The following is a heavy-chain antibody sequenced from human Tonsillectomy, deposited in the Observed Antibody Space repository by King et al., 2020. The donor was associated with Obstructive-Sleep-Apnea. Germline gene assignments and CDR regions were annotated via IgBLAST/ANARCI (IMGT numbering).Heavy chain of an antibody. CDR2: ISAYNGNT. CDR1: GYTFTTYG. V-gene: IGHV1-18*04. J-gene: IGHJ2*01. D-gene: IGHD2-21*02. CDR3: ARDPFCGGDCYSAYYYFDL. Sequence: QLVQSGPEVKKPGASVTVSCRASGYTFTTYGVSWVRRAPGQGLEWMGWISAYNGNTNYAQKLQGRVTMTTDTSTSTAHLELRSLRSDDTAVYYCARDPFCGGDCYSAYYYFDLWGPGTLVTVSS.